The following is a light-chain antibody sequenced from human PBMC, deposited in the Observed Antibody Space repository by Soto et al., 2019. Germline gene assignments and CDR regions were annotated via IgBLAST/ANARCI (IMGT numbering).Light chain of an antibody. CDR1: QSVSSN. V-gene: IGKV3-15*01. J-gene: IGKJ1*01. CDR2: GAS. CDR3: QQYSNWPWT. Sequence: EIVMTQSPATLSVSPGERATLSCRASQSVSSNFAWYQQKPGQAPRLLLYGASTRATGIPARFSGSGSGTEFTLTINSLQSEGFAVHYCQQYSNWPWTFGQGTKVEIQ.